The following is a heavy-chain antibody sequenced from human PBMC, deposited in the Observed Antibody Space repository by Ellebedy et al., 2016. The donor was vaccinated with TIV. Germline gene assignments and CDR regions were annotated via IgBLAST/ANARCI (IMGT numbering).Heavy chain of an antibody. CDR1: GFTFSSNG. CDR2: IWNDGSNE. V-gene: IGHV3-33*08. CDR3: ARPDSEDNYMDV. Sequence: GESLKISXAASGFTFSSNGMHWVRQAPGKGLEWVAVIWNDGSNEDYAASVKGRFTISRDDSNNTLFLQMNSLRGEDTAVYFCARPDSEDNYMDVWGKGTAVTVSS. J-gene: IGHJ6*03.